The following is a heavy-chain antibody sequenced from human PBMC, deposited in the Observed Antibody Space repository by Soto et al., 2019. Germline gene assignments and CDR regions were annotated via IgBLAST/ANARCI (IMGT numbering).Heavy chain of an antibody. V-gene: IGHV6-1*01. CDR2: TYYRAKWYN. CDR1: GASVSSKSAA. J-gene: IGHJ6*02. Sequence: SQTLSLTCAISGASVSSKSAARNWIRKSPSRGLEWLGRTYYRAKWYNDYAVSVKSRITINPDTSKNQFSLQLNSVTPEDTAVYYCGTLLSTTSPDVWGPGTTVTVS. D-gene: IGHD2-2*01. CDR3: GTLLSTTSPDV.